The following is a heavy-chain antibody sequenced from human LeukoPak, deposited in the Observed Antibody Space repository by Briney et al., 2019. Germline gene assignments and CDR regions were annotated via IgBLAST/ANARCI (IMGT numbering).Heavy chain of an antibody. CDR3: ASQWGSGNYGMDV. Sequence: SETLSLTCTVSGGSISSGGYYWSSIRQHPGKGLEWIGYIYYSGSTYYDPSLKSRVTISVDTSKNQFSLKLSSVTAADTAAYYCASQWGSGNYGMDVWGKGTTVTVSS. V-gene: IGHV4-31*03. CDR2: IYYSGST. J-gene: IGHJ6*04. CDR1: GGSISSGGYY. D-gene: IGHD1-26*01.